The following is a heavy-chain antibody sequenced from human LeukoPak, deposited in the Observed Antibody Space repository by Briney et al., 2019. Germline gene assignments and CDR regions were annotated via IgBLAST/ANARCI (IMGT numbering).Heavy chain of an antibody. D-gene: IGHD2-2*02. J-gene: IGHJ4*02. CDR2: INHSGST. V-gene: IGHV4-34*01. CDR1: GGSFSGYY. CDR3: ARVRLLGYCSSTSCYNHFDY. Sequence: SETLSLTCAVYGGSFSGYYWSWIRQPPGKGLEWIGEINHSGSTNYNPSLKSRVTISVDTSKNQFSLKLSSVTAADTAVYYCARVRLLGYCSSTSCYNHFDYWGQGTLVHGSS.